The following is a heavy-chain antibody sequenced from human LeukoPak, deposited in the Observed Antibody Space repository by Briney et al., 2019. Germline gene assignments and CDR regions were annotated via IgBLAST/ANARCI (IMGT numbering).Heavy chain of an antibody. CDR2: INPNSGGT. CDR3: ARGQSLNDY. Sequence: ASVSVSFTSSGYTFTFYYMHWVRQAPGQGQEWMGWINPNSGGTNYAHKFQGRGRMTRATSISTAYMELSSLRYDDTALYYCARGQSLNDYWGQGTLVTVSS. CDR1: GYTFTFYY. J-gene: IGHJ4*02. V-gene: IGHV1-2*02.